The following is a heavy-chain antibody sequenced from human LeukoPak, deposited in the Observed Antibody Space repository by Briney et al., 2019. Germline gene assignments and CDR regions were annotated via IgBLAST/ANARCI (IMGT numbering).Heavy chain of an antibody. CDR2: IYPNSGAT. CDR3: GTLLSNGPFDY. J-gene: IGHJ4*02. Sequence: GASVKVSCKASGYTFTGYYMHWVRQAPGQGLEWMGYIYPNSGATKYAQKFQGRVTMIRDTSISTAYMELSGLRSDDTAVYYCGTLLSNGPFDYWGQGSLVTVSS. CDR1: GYTFTGYY. V-gene: IGHV1-2*02.